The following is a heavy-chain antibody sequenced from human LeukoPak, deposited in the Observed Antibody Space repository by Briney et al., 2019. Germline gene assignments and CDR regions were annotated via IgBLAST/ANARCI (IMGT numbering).Heavy chain of an antibody. D-gene: IGHD2-15*01. Sequence: PGGSLRLSCAASGFTVSSNYMSWVRQAPGKGLEWVSVIYSGGSTYYADSVKGRFTISRHNSKNTLYLQMNSLRAEDTAVYYCARDCSGGSCYYYYGMDVWGQGTTVTVCS. CDR1: GFTVSSNY. CDR2: IYSGGST. CDR3: ARDCSGGSCYYYYGMDV. V-gene: IGHV3-53*04. J-gene: IGHJ6*02.